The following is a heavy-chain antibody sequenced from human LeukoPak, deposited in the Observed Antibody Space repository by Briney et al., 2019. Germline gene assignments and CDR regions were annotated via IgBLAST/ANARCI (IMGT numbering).Heavy chain of an antibody. V-gene: IGHV3-21*06. CDR1: GLTFSTSG. CDR3: ATETNGRHYDY. J-gene: IGHJ4*02. D-gene: IGHD1-14*01. CDR2: IGPTGSDR. Sequence: PGGSLRLSCTASGLTFSTSGFKWIRQAPGKGLEWVASIGPTGSDRYHADSIKGRFTISRDNANNFLYLQMNSLRAEDTALYYCATETNGRHYDYWGQGTLLTVSS.